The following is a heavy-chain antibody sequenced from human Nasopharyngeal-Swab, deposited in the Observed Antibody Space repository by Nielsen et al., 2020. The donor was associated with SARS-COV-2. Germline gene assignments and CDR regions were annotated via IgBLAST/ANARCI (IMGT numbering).Heavy chain of an antibody. V-gene: IGHV4-39*07. CDR2: IYYSGST. D-gene: IGHD2-2*01. CDR3: ARHAPPVYYYYMDV. CDR1: GGSISSGSYY. J-gene: IGHJ6*03. Sequence: GSLRLSCTVSGGSISSGSYYWGWIRQSPGKGLEWIANIYYSGSTHFNPSLKSRVTISVDTSNNQFSLKVNSVTAADTAVYYCARHAPPVYYYYMDVWGKGTTVTVSS.